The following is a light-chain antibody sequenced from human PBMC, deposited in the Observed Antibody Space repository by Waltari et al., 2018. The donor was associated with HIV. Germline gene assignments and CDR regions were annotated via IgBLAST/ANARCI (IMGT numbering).Light chain of an antibody. CDR2: EVT. CDR3: SSFAPTNKFYVL. Sequence: QSTLTQPPSASGSPGQSVHIPRTRTRSHIGGHNSVSRHQQHPGKAPKLLITEVTKRPSVVPDRCSGSKSGNTASLTVSGLQADDEALYYCSSFAPTNKFYVLFGGGTTLTVL. J-gene: IGLJ2*01. V-gene: IGLV2-8*01. CDR1: RSHIGGHNS.